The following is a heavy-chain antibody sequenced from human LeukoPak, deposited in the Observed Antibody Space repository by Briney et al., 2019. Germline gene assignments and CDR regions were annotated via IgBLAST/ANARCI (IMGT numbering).Heavy chain of an antibody. CDR2: INWNGGST. CDR3: ARERSSTDYYYMDV. D-gene: IGHD6-13*01. CDR1: GFTFDDYG. J-gene: IGHJ6*03. Sequence: GGSLRLSCAASGFTFDDYGMSWVRQAPGKGREWVSGINWNGGSTGYADSVKGRFTISRDNAKNSLYLQMNSLRAEDTALYYCARERSSTDYYYMDVWGKGTTVTVSS. V-gene: IGHV3-20*04.